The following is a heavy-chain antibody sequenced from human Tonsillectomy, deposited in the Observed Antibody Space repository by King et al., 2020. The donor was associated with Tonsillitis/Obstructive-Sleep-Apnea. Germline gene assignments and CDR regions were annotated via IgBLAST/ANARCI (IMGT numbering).Heavy chain of an antibody. CDR1: GGSIRSYY. CDR2: IFSSGST. Sequence: QLQESGPGLVKPSDTLSLTCTVSGGSIRSYYWSWIRQPPGKGLEWIGYIFSSGSTNYNPSLKSRVTISVDTSKNQFSLKLSSVSAADTAVYYCARQYNVYNWFDPWGQGTLVTVSS. CDR3: ARQYNVYNWFDP. J-gene: IGHJ5*02. D-gene: IGHD5/OR15-5a*01. V-gene: IGHV4-59*08.